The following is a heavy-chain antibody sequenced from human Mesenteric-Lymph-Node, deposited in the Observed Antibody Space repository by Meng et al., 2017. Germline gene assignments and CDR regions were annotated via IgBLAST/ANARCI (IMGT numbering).Heavy chain of an antibody. CDR2: ISPDGSTT. Sequence: GESLKISCAASGFIFSEHWMHWVRQAPGKGLVWVSRISPDGSTTGYADSVKGRFSISRDNAKNTLYLQMNSLRAEDTAVYYCARAPLQYGTNFDYWGQGTLVTVSS. CDR3: ARAPLQYGTNFDY. D-gene: IGHD3/OR15-3a*01. CDR1: GFIFSEHW. V-gene: IGHV3-74*01. J-gene: IGHJ4*02.